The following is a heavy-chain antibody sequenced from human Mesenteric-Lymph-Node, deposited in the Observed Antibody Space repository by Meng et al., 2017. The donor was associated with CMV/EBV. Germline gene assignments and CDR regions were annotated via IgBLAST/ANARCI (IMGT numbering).Heavy chain of an antibody. V-gene: IGHV1-69*05. D-gene: IGHD4-23*01. CDR2: IIPIFGTA. J-gene: IGHJ4*02. CDR1: GGTFSSYA. CDR3: ARGWDYRGNFPRDY. Sequence: SVKVSCKASGGTFSSYAINWVRQAPGQGLEWMGGIIPIFGTANYAQKFQGRVTITTDESTSTAYMELSSLRSEDTAVYYCARGWDYRGNFPRDYWGQGTLVTVSS.